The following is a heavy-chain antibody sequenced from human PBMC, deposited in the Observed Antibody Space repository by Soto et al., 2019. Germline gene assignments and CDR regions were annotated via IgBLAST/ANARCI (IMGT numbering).Heavy chain of an antibody. D-gene: IGHD3-9*01. Sequence: PGGSLRLSCAASGFTVNRSYMSWVRQAPGKGLEWVSVIYSDGSTYYADSVKGRFIISRDNSNNTLYFQMNSLRAEDTAVYYCATLTKYDILTGFYPCWGQGT. CDR1: GFTVNRSY. V-gene: IGHV3-66*01. CDR2: IYSDGST. J-gene: IGHJ4*02. CDR3: ATLTKYDILTGFYPC.